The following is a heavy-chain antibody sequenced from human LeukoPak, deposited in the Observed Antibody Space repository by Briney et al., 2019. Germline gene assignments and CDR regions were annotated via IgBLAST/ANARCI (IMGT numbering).Heavy chain of an antibody. V-gene: IGHV3-7*03. Sequence: GGSLRLSCAASGFTFSSYWMSWVRQAPGKGLEWVANIKQDGSEKYYVDSVKGRFTISRDNAKNSLYLQMNSLRAEDTAVYYCARCITIFGVGGWFEPWGQGTLVTVSS. CDR2: IKQDGSEK. J-gene: IGHJ5*02. D-gene: IGHD3-3*01. CDR3: ARCITIFGVGGWFEP. CDR1: GFTFSSYW.